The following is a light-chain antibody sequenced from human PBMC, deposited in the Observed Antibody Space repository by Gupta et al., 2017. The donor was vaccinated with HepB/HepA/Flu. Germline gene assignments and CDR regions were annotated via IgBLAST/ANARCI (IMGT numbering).Light chain of an antibody. CDR2: EDR. J-gene: IGLJ2*01. V-gene: IGLV3-1*01. CDR1: KLGEKY. Sequence: SYELPQPPSVSVSPGQTASITCSGDKLGEKYVSWYQHKPGQSPVGGSYEDRKRPSGIPERFYGTNFENKANLTISGTQAMEESGDYCQTWDSSTVVVGGGTKLTVL. CDR3: QTWDSSTVV.